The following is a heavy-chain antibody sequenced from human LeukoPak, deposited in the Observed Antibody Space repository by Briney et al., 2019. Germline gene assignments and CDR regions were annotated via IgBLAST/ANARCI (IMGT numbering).Heavy chain of an antibody. CDR3: VKKVYYYMDV. V-gene: IGHV3-23*01. Sequence: GESLRLSCAASGFTLRTYAVNWVRQAPGRGLEWVSYISPSGDSTVYAESVKGRFTISRDNSKNMLFLQMDGLRAEDTAIYYCVKKVYYYMDVWGKGTTVTVSS. CDR1: GFTLRTYA. J-gene: IGHJ6*03. CDR2: ISPSGDST.